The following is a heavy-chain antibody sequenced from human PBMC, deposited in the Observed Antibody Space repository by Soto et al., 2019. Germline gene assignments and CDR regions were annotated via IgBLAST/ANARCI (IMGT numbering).Heavy chain of an antibody. J-gene: IGHJ5*02. Sequence: SETLSLTCVVSGYSISSGYFWAWIRQPPGEGLEWIGKIYLDGTTSYNPSLNGRVTISVDTSKNQFSLKLTSVIAADTAVYYCVRFVDIEATFGWSAPWGRGPLVTVSS. CDR3: VRFVDIEATFGWSAP. CDR2: IYLDGTT. D-gene: IGHD5-12*01. CDR1: GYSISSGYF. V-gene: IGHV4-38-2*01.